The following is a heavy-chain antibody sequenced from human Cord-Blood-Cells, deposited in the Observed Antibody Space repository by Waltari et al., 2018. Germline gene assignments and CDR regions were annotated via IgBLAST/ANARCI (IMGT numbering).Heavy chain of an antibody. CDR3: AHRRSITIFGVVITHDAFDI. CDR2: IYWDDDK. V-gene: IGHV2-5*02. D-gene: IGHD3-3*01. Sequence: ALEWLALIYWDDDKRYSPSLKSRLTITKDTSKNQVVLTMTNMDPVDTATYYCAHRRSITIFGVVITHDAFDIWGQGTMVTVSS. J-gene: IGHJ3*02.